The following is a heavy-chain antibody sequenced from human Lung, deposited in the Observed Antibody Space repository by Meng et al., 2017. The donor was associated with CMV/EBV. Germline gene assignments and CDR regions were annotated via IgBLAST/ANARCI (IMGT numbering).Heavy chain of an antibody. Sequence: HGQLRESGPALVKQSETLSLTCAVSGDSITNHNWWAWVRQPPGKGLEWIGEIPHRGSSAYNPSLKSRVSMSIDKSKNQFSLKLTSVTAADTAVYHCLRRSGGSVWGQGTLVTVSS. D-gene: IGHD3-10*01. J-gene: IGHJ1*01. V-gene: IGHV4-4*02. CDR2: IPHRGSS. CDR1: GDSITNHNW. CDR3: LRRSGGSV.